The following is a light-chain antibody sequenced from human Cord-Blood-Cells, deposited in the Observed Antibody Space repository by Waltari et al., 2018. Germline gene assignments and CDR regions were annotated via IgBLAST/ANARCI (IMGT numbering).Light chain of an antibody. J-gene: IGKJ1*01. CDR2: DAS. CDR3: QQRSNWPWT. CDR1: PSVSSN. V-gene: IGKV3-11*01. Sequence: EIVLTQSQTTLSLSPGQRATLSRRASPSVSSNLAWYQQKPGQAPRLLIYDASNRATGIPARFSGSGSGTDFTLTISSLEPEDFAVYYCQQRSNWPWTFGQGTKVDIK.